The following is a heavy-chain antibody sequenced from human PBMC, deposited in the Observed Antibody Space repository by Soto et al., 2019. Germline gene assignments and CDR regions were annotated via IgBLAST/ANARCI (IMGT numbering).Heavy chain of an antibody. Sequence: TSETLSLTCTVSGGSINSYYWSWIRQPPGKGLEWIGYVYYSGSTNYNPSLKSRVTISVDTSNNQFSLKLKSVTAADTAVYYCARLSGGYNDRYFDYWGQGTLVTVSS. CDR1: GGSINSYY. D-gene: IGHD2-15*01. CDR3: ARLSGGYNDRYFDY. J-gene: IGHJ4*02. V-gene: IGHV4-59*08. CDR2: VYYSGST.